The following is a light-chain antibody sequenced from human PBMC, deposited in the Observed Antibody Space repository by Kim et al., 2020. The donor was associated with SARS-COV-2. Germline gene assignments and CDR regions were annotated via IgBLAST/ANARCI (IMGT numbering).Light chain of an antibody. J-gene: IGKJ5*01. CDR3: QQSFTTPLT. V-gene: IGKV1-39*01. CDR2: DAS. CDR1: QTIRKY. Sequence: AAVVDRVTITCRASQTIRKYVNWYQQKPGKAPNILIFDASSLATGVPSRFSGSASGADFSLTISSLQPDDSATYYCQQSFTTPLTFGQGTRLEIK.